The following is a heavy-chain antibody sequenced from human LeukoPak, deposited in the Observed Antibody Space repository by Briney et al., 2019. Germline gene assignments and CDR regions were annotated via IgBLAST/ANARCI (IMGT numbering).Heavy chain of an antibody. Sequence: PGGSLRLSCAASGFTFNSYDMHWIRQAPGKGLEWVALIWYDGSNKYYPDSVKGRFTISRDNSKNTLYLQMNSLRAEDTAVYYCASGYKTVSVFDHWGQGTLVTVSS. J-gene: IGHJ4*02. V-gene: IGHV3-33*01. CDR2: IWYDGSNK. CDR1: GFTFNSYD. D-gene: IGHD5-24*01. CDR3: ASGYKTVSVFDH.